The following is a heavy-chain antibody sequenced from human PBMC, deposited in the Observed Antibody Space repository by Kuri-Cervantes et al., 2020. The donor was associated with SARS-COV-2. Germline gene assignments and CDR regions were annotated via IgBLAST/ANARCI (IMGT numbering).Heavy chain of an antibody. Sequence: GESLKISCAASGFTVSSNYMSWVRQAPGKGLEWVSGISGSGRSTYYADSVKGRFSISRDNSENTLYLQMNSLRAEDTAVYYCAKAFYDSSGFLEYWGQGTLVTVSS. CDR1: GFTVSSNY. CDR3: AKAFYDSSGFLEY. V-gene: IGHV3-23*01. J-gene: IGHJ4*02. CDR2: ISGSGRST. D-gene: IGHD3-22*01.